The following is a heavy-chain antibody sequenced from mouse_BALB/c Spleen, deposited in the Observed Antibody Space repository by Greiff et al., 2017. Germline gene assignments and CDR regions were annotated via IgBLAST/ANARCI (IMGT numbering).Heavy chain of an antibody. V-gene: IGHV1-12*01. Sequence: QVQLKQPGAELVKPGASVKMSCKASGYTFTSYNMHWVKQTPGQGLEWIGAIYPGNGDTSYNQKFKGKATLTADKSSSTAYMQLSSLTSEDSAVYYCARAYYRSLYFDVWGAGTTVTVSS. D-gene: IGHD2-14*01. CDR1: GYTFTSYN. CDR2: IYPGNGDT. J-gene: IGHJ1*01. CDR3: ARAYYRSLYFDV.